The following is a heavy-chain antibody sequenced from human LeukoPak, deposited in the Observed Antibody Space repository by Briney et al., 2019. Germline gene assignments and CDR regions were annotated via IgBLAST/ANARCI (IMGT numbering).Heavy chain of an antibody. CDR3: ARAHDSRRGRYGMDV. D-gene: IGHD2-21*02. CDR1: GGSISSYY. V-gene: IGHV4-59*01. J-gene: IGHJ6*02. Sequence: SETLSLTCTVSGGSISSYYWSWIRQPPGKGLKWIGYIYYSGSTNYNPSLKSRVTISVDTSKNQFSLKLSSVTAADTAVYYCARAHDSRRGRYGMDVWGQGTTVTVSS. CDR2: IYYSGST.